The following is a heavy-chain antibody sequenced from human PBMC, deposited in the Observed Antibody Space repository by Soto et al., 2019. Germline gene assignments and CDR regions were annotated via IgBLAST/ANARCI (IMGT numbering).Heavy chain of an antibody. V-gene: IGHV4-59*08. CDR3: AGTYSGYDYGFDY. CDR2: IYYSGST. CDR1: GGSISSYY. Sequence: QVQLQESGPGLVKPSETLSLTCTVSGGSISSYYWSWIRQPPGKGLEWIGYIYYSGSTNYNPSLKSRVTISVDTSKNHVSLKLSSVTAADTAVYYCAGTYSGYDYGFDYWGQGTLVTVSS. J-gene: IGHJ4*02. D-gene: IGHD5-12*01.